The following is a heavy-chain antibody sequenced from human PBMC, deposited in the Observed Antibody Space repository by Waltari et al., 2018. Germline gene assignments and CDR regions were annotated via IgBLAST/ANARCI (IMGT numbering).Heavy chain of an antibody. V-gene: IGHV3-48*03. Sequence: EVQLVESGGGLVQPGGSLRLSCAASGFTFSSYEMNWVRQAPGKVVEWVSYISSRGSTIYYADSVKGRFTISRDNAKNSLYLQMNSLRAEDTAVYYCARTYERVVNFDYWGQGTLVTVSS. J-gene: IGHJ4*02. CDR3: ARTYERVVNFDY. CDR2: ISSRGSTI. CDR1: GFTFSSYE. D-gene: IGHD5-12*01.